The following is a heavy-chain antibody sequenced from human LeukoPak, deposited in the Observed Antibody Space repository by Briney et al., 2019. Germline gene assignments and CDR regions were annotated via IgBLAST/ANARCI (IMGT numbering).Heavy chain of an antibody. J-gene: IGHJ5*02. V-gene: IGHV4-38-2*02. CDR2: IYHSGTT. Sequence: SETLSLTCTVSGYSISSGYYWGWIRQPPGKGLEWIGSIYHSGTTYYNPSIKSRVTISVDTSKNQFSLKLSSVTAADTAVYYCARVKGRLSWFDPWGQGTLFTVSS. CDR3: ARVKGRLSWFDP. CDR1: GYSISSGYY.